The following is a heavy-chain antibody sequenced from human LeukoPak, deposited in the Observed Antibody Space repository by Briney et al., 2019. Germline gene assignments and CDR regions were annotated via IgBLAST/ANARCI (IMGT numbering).Heavy chain of an antibody. CDR1: GFTFSSYG. CDR3: ARDLQLEFRKYYYYYYGMDV. CDR2: ISSSSSYI. V-gene: IGHV3-21*01. Sequence: PGGSLRLSCAASGFTFSSYGMNWVRQAPGKGPEWVSSISSSSSYIYYADSVKGRFTISRDNAKNSLYLQMNSLRAEDTAVYYCARDLQLEFRKYYYYYYGMDVWGQGTTVTVSS. J-gene: IGHJ6*02. D-gene: IGHD6-13*01.